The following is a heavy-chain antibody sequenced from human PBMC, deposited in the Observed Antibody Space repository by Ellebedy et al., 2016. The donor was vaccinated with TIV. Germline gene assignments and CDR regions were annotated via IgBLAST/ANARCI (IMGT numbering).Heavy chain of an antibody. CDR2: IYYSGST. D-gene: IGHD6-19*01. J-gene: IGHJ4*02. CDR3: ARLRSKEGGWFGTFDY. CDR1: GGSISSGDYY. Sequence: SETLSLTXTVSGGSISSGDYYWSWIRQPPGKGLKWIGYIYYSGSTYYNPSLKSRVTISVDTSKNQFSLKLSSVTAADTAVYYCARLRSKEGGWFGTFDYWGQGTLVTVSS. V-gene: IGHV4-30-4*01.